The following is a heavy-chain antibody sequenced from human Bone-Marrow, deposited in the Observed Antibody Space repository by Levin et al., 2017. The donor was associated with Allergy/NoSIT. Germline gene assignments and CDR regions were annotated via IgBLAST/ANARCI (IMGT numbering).Heavy chain of an antibody. CDR1: GYTFASYG. CDR3: ARDGYNWNYGPMDV. J-gene: IGHJ6*03. V-gene: IGHV1-18*01. D-gene: IGHD1-7*01. Sequence: ASVKVSCKADGYTFASYGIGWVRQAPGQGLEWMGWISAYNGNTNYAQKLQGRVTMTTDTSTSTAYMELRSLRSDDTAVYYCARDGYNWNYGPMDVWGKGTTVTVSS. CDR2: ISAYNGNT.